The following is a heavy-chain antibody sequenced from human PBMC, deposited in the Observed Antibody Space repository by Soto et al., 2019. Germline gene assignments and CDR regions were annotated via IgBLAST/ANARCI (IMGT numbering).Heavy chain of an antibody. CDR1: GGSISSGGYY. CDR3: ASSGYSGYDLSD. J-gene: IGHJ4*02. D-gene: IGHD5-12*01. V-gene: IGHV4-31*03. Sequence: LSLTCTVSGGSISSGGYYWSWIRQHPGKGLEWIGYIYYSGTTNYNPSLKSRVTISIDTSKNQFSLKLSSVTAADTAVYYCASSGYSGYDLSDWGQGTLVTVSS. CDR2: IYYSGTT.